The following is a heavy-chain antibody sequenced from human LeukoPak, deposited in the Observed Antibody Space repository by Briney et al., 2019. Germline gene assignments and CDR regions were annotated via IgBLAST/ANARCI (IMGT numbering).Heavy chain of an antibody. J-gene: IGHJ4*02. V-gene: IGHV1-69*04. D-gene: IGHD5-12*01. CDR1: GGTFSSYA. Sequence: SVKVSCKASGGTFSSYAISWVREAPGQGLEWMGRIIPILGIANYAQKFQGRVTITADKSTSTAYMELSSLRSEDTAVYYCARDPDIVATITEGYWGQGTLVTVSS. CDR2: IIPILGIA. CDR3: ARDPDIVATITEGY.